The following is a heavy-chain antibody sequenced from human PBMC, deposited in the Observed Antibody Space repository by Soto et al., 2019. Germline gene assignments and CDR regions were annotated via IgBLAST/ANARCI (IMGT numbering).Heavy chain of an antibody. V-gene: IGHV3-30*18. D-gene: IGHD6-13*01. CDR3: AKDPHIAAAALDY. J-gene: IGHJ4*02. CDR2: ISYDGSNK. CDR1: GFTFSSYG. Sequence: SLRLSCAASGFTFSSYGMHWVRQAPGKGLEWVAVISYDGSNKYYADSVKGRFTIPRDNSKNTLYLQMNSLRAEDTAVYYCAKDPHIAAAALDYWGQGTLVTVSS.